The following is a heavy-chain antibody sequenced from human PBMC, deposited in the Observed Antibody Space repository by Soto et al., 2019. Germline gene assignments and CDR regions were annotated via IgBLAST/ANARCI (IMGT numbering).Heavy chain of an antibody. V-gene: IGHV1-18*04. CDR3: GGVRSIRFSGGGGSYPGIAV. J-gene: IGHJ6*04. D-gene: IGHD3-10*01. Sequence: QGELVPSGAEVKKPGASVKVSCKASGYTFTSYGVGWVRQAPGQRPEWMGWISVYNGKTEYAQNLQGRVIMTTDITGDTAYRERRSLRVDATAVYYGGGVRSIRFSGGGGSYPGIAVGGKGPTVPVSS. CDR2: ISVYNGKT. CDR1: GYTFTSYG.